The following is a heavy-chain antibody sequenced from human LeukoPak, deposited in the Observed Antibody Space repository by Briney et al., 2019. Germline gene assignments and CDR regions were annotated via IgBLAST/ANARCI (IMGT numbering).Heavy chain of an antibody. J-gene: IGHJ4*02. D-gene: IGHD3-10*01. V-gene: IGHV3-64*01. CDR3: ARGEGYYGSGSYYGY. Sequence: GGSLRLSCAASGFTSSSYAMHWVRQAPGKGLEYVSAISSNGGSTYYANSVKGRFTISRDNSKNTLYLQMGSLRAEDMAVYYCARGEGYYGSGSYYGYWGQGTLVTVSS. CDR2: ISSNGGST. CDR1: GFTSSSYA.